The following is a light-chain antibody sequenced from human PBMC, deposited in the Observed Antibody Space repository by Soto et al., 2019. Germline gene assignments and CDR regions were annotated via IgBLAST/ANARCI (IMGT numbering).Light chain of an antibody. J-gene: IGKJ5*01. Sequence: EIEMTQSPATLSLAPGERVTLSCRASESVSTNLAWYQQKAGQAPRLLIYGASTRATGIPARFSGSGSGTDFTLTITRLEPEDFALYYCQQYGGSPITFGLGTRLETK. CDR2: GAS. V-gene: IGKV3-15*01. CDR3: QQYGGSPIT. CDR1: ESVSTN.